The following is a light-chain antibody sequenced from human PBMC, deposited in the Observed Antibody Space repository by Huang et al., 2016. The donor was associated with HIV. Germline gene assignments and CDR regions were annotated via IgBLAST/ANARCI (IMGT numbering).Light chain of an antibody. Sequence: DIQMTQSPSSLSASVGVRITITCRESNGISNYVAWYQQKPGKAPKLLRFGASRLESRVPSRFSGSGSGADYTLSISSLQPEDFATYYCQQYYNTPYTFGQGTKLEIK. V-gene: IGKV1-NL1*01. CDR1: NGISNY. J-gene: IGKJ2*01. CDR3: QQYYNTPYT. CDR2: GAS.